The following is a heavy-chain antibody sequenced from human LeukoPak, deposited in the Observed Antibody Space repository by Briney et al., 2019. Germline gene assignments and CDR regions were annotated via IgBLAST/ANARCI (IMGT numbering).Heavy chain of an antibody. CDR2: INSDGSST. CDR1: GFTFSSYW. D-gene: IGHD2-21*02. J-gene: IGHJ3*02. V-gene: IGHV3-74*01. Sequence: GGSLRLSCAASGFTFSSYWMHWVRQAPGKGLVWVSRINSDGSSTSYADSVKGRFTISRDNSKNTPYLQMNSLRAEDTAVYYCAKGSWGYCGGDCYSGHAFDIWGQGTMVTVSS. CDR3: AKGSWGYCGGDCYSGHAFDI.